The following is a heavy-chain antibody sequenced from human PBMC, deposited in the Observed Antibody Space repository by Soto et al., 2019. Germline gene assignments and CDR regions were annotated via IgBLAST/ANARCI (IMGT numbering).Heavy chain of an antibody. CDR3: ARSAGDYYGMDV. CDR2: ISSSSSYI. D-gene: IGHD3-10*01. J-gene: IGHJ6*02. Sequence: PGGSLRLSCAASGFTFSSYNMNCVRQAPGKGLECVSSISSSSSYIYYADSVKGRFTISRDNAKNSLYLQMNSLRAEDTAVYYCARSAGDYYGMDVWGQGTTVTVSS. V-gene: IGHV3-21*01. CDR1: GFTFSSYN.